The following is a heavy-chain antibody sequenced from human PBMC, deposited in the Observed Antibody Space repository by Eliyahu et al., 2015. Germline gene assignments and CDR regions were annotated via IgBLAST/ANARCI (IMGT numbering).Heavy chain of an antibody. Sequence: QVQLVESGGGVVQPGRSLRLSCAASGFXFXSYGMHWVRQAPGKGREWVAVIWYDGSNKYYADSVKGRFTISRDNSKNTLYLQMNTLRAEDTAVYYCARETLAAVGTSWFDPWGQGTLVTVSS. D-gene: IGHD6-13*01. CDR2: IWYDGSNK. V-gene: IGHV3-33*01. CDR1: GFXFXSYG. J-gene: IGHJ5*02. CDR3: ARETLAAVGTSWFDP.